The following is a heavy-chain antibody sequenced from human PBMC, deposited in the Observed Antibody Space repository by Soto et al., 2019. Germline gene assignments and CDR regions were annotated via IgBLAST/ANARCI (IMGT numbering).Heavy chain of an antibody. Sequence: QVQLVQSGAEVKKPGSSVKVSCKASGGTFSSYAISWVRQAPGQGLEWMGGIIPIFGTANYAQKFQGRVTLTADESTSTAYLELRSLRSEDTAVYYCARDSRYCSGGSCYFLPGIDYWGQGTLVTVSS. CDR3: ARDSRYCSGGSCYFLPGIDY. CDR1: GGTFSSYA. J-gene: IGHJ4*02. CDR2: IIPIFGTA. D-gene: IGHD2-15*01. V-gene: IGHV1-69*12.